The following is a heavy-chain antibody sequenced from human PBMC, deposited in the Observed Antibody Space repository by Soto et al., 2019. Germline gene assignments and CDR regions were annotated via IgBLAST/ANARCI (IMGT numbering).Heavy chain of an antibody. CDR3: ARSIIGYCSGGSCYAYFDI. CDR2: ISAYNGNK. V-gene: IGHV1-18*01. J-gene: IGHJ3*02. CDR1: GYTFTSYG. D-gene: IGHD2-15*01. Sequence: VQLVQSGAEVKKPGASVKVSCKASGYTFTSYGISWVRQAPGQGLEWMGWISAYNGNKNNAQKLQGRVTMTTDTSTSTAYMELRSLRSDDTAVYYCARSIIGYCSGGSCYAYFDIWGQGTMVTVSS.